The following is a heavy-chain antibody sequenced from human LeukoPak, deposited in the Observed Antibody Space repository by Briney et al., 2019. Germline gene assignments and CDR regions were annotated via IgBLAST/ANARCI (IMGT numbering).Heavy chain of an antibody. CDR1: GGPISSYY. J-gene: IGHJ3*02. Sequence: SETLSLTCTVSGGPISSYYWSWIRQPAGKGLEWIGRIYTSGSTNYNPSLKSRVTMSVDTSKNQFSLKLSSVTAADTAVYYCARDRAYCGGDCPYAFDIWGQGTMVTVSS. CDR2: IYTSGST. CDR3: ARDRAYCGGDCPYAFDI. D-gene: IGHD2-21*02. V-gene: IGHV4-4*07.